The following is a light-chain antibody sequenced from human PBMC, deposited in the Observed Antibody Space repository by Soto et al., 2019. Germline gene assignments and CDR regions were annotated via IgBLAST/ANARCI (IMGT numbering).Light chain of an antibody. J-gene: IGKJ5*01. V-gene: IGKV1-33*01. CDR2: AAT. CDR1: QTIDTY. Sequence: DIRLPQSLASLVASLGDTVNRTGRASQTIDTYVNWYQHKPGTAPKVLIYAATYLQNGVPSRFSGSGSGTHFTFTIASLQPEDTAIYYCQQDSDSPITFGHGTRLEIK. CDR3: QQDSDSPIT.